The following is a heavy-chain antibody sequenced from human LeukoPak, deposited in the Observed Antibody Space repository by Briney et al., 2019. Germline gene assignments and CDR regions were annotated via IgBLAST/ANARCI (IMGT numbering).Heavy chain of an antibody. Sequence: PGGSLRLSCAASGFTFSSYAMHWVRQAPGKGLEWVAVISYDGSNKYYADSVKGRFTISRDNSKNTPYLQMNSLRAEDTAVYYCAREWDYYGSGSPGDAFDIWGQGTMVTVSS. CDR1: GFTFSSYA. D-gene: IGHD3-10*01. CDR3: AREWDYYGSGSPGDAFDI. CDR2: ISYDGSNK. J-gene: IGHJ3*02. V-gene: IGHV3-30-3*01.